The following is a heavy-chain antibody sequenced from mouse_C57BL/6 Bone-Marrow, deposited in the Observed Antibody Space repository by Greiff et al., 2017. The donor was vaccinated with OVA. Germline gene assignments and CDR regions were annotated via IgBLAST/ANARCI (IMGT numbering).Heavy chain of an antibody. V-gene: IGHV1-81*01. CDR2: IYPRSGNT. CDR3: AREGFITTVVADY. Sequence: VQLQQSGAELARPGASVKLSCKASGYTFTSYGISWVKQRTGQGLVWIGEIYPRSGNTYYNEKFKGKATLTADKSSSTAYMELRSLTSEDSAVYFCAREGFITTVVADYWGQGTTLTVSS. J-gene: IGHJ2*01. D-gene: IGHD1-1*01. CDR1: GYTFTSYG.